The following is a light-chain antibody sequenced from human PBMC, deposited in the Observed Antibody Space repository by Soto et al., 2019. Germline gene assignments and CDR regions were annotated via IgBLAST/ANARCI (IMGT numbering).Light chain of an antibody. CDR1: SSDVGGYNY. J-gene: IGLJ3*02. V-gene: IGLV2-8*01. CDR2: EVS. CDR3: SSYAGRTNVV. Sequence: QSALTQPPSASGSPGQSVTISCTGTSSDVGGYNYVSWYQQHPGKASKLMIYEVSQRPSWVPDRFSGSKSGNTASLTVSGLQAEDEADYYCSSYAGRTNVVFGGGTKLTVL.